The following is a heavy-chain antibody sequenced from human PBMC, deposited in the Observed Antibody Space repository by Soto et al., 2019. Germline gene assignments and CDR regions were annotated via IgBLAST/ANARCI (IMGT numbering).Heavy chain of an antibody. V-gene: IGHV4-59*01. CDR1: GGSISSYY. CDR2: IYYSGSP. J-gene: IGHJ4*02. D-gene: IGHD3-16*01. Sequence: SETLSLTCTVSGGSISSYYWSWIRQPPGKGLEWIGYIYYSGSPNYNPSLKSRVTMSLDPSKNQFSLRLSSVTAADTAVYYCARGHISAWYYFHHWGQGTLVTVSS. CDR3: ARGHISAWYYFHH.